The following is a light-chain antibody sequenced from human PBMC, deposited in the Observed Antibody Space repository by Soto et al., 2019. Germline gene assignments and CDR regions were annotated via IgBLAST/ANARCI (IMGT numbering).Light chain of an antibody. Sequence: DIHMTQSPSTVSASVLDRVTMTFLASQSISSWLAWYQQKPGKAPKLLIYAASSLQSGVPSRFSGSGSGTDFTLTISSLQPEDFAIYYCQQANSFPLTFGGGTKVDI. CDR2: AAS. V-gene: IGKV1-12*01. J-gene: IGKJ4*01. CDR3: QQANSFPLT. CDR1: QSISSW.